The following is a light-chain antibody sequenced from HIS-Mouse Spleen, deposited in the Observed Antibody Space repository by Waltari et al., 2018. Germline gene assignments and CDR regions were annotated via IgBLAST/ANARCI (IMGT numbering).Light chain of an antibody. CDR1: ALPNKY. CDR2: EDS. Sequence: SYELTQPPSVSVSPGQTARLTCSGDALPNKYAYWYQQNSGQAPGLVIYEDSKRPSGIPERFSGSSSGTMATLTISGAQVEDEADYYCYSTDSSGNHRVFGGGTKLTVL. V-gene: IGLV3-10*01. CDR3: YSTDSSGNHRV. J-gene: IGLJ2*01.